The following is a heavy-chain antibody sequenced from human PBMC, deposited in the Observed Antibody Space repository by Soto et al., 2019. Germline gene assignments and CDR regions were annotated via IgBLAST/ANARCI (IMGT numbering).Heavy chain of an antibody. Sequence: ASVKVSCKASGYTFTSYGISWVRQAPGQGLEWMGWISAYNGNTNYAQKLQGRVTMTTDTSTSTAYMELRSLRSDDTAVYYCARVGPTPIQLERLWLDPWGQGTLVTVSS. J-gene: IGHJ5*02. CDR1: GYTFTSYG. CDR3: ARVGPTPIQLERLWLDP. V-gene: IGHV1-18*01. CDR2: ISAYNGNT. D-gene: IGHD1-1*01.